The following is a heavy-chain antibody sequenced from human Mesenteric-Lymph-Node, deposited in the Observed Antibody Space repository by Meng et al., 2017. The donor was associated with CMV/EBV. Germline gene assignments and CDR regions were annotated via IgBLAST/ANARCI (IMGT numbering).Heavy chain of an antibody. Sequence: YTFTSHGITWVRQAPGQGLEWMGWISPYTGNTNYAQKFQGRVIMTTDTSTSTAYMELRSLRSDDTAVYYCARLYYYGSGSYYNVFDYWGQGTLITVSS. CDR2: ISPYTGNT. J-gene: IGHJ4*02. D-gene: IGHD3-10*01. V-gene: IGHV1-18*04. CDR3: ARLYYYGSGSYYNVFDY. CDR1: YTFTSHG.